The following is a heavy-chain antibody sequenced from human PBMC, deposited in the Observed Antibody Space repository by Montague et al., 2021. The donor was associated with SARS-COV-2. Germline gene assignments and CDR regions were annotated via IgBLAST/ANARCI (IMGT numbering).Heavy chain of an antibody. V-gene: IGHV4-34*01. J-gene: IGHJ4*02. D-gene: IGHD3-22*01. CDR1: DGSLSDYS. CDR2: INHRGST. CDR3: ARGQQHINMVVVVVTGGEYYFDF. Sequence: SETLSLTCAVYDGSLSDYSWTWIRQPLGKGLERIGEINHRGSTNYNQYLKSRVTISVDTSKNKFSLKMTSVTAADTVVYYCARGQQHINMVVVVVTGGEYYFDFWGQGTLVAVSS.